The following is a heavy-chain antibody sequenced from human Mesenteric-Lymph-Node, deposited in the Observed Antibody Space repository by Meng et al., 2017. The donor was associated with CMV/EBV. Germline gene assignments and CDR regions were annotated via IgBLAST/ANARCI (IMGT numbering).Heavy chain of an antibody. D-gene: IGHD3-3*01. Sequence: GASLRLSCAVSGFTFAAYAMHWVRQAPGKGLEWVSSISSSSSYIYYADSVKGRFTISRDNAKNSLYLQMNSLRAEDTAVYYCARDPITIFGVVRFYYYGMDVWGQGTTVTVSS. CDR1: GFTFAAYA. CDR2: ISSSSSYI. V-gene: IGHV3-21*01. CDR3: ARDPITIFGVVRFYYYGMDV. J-gene: IGHJ6*02.